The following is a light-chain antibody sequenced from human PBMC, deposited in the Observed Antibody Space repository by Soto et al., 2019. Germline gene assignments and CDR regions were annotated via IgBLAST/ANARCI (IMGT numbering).Light chain of an antibody. Sequence: QSPINLTLSPWSRAAFSCSASQSVSSSYIAWYQQKRGQAPRRLIYGASIMATGIPDRFSGGGSGTEFTLTISSLQPDDVATYYCQKYNSAPLTFGGGTKVDIK. CDR1: QSVSSSY. CDR2: GAS. CDR3: QKYNSAPLT. J-gene: IGKJ4*01. V-gene: IGKV3-20*01.